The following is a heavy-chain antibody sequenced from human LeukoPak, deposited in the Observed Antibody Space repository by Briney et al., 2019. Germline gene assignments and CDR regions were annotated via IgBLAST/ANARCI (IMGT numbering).Heavy chain of an antibody. D-gene: IGHD1-1*01. J-gene: IGHJ4*02. Sequence: GGSLRLSCAASGFAFSYYSMNWVRQAPGKGLEWVANIRGSGSGMGSAGSVKGRFTISRDNAKNSLYLQVNSLRAEDTAFYYCARDYNWGFDYWGQGALVTVSS. CDR3: ARDYNWGFDY. V-gene: IGHV3-21*05. CDR1: GFAFSYYS. CDR2: IRGSGSGM.